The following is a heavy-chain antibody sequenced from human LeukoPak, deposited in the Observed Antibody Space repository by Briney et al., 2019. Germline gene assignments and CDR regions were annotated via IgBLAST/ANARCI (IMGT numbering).Heavy chain of an antibody. CDR1: GDTFSSYA. CDR3: ARDAYSGAPFDY. V-gene: IGHV1-69*05. Sequence: GASVKVSCKASGDTFSSYAISWVRQAPGQGLEWMGRIIPIFGTANYAQKFQGRVTITTDESTSTAYMELSSLRSEDTAVYYCARDAYSGAPFDYWGQGTLVTVSS. D-gene: IGHD1-26*01. CDR2: IIPIFGTA. J-gene: IGHJ4*02.